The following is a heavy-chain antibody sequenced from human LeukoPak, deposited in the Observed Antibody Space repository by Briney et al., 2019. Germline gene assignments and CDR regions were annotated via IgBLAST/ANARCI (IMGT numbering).Heavy chain of an antibody. CDR1: GFTFNRYG. D-gene: IGHD4-17*01. CDR2: ASSDGDTT. CDR3: AKVGLRLGGDY. J-gene: IGHJ4*02. Sequence: GGSLRLSCAASGFTFNRYGMHWVRQAPGKGLEWVAVASSDGDTTYYADSVKGRFTISKDNSRNTLYLQMNSLRAEDTAVYYCAKVGLRLGGDYWGQGTLVTVSS. V-gene: IGHV3-30*18.